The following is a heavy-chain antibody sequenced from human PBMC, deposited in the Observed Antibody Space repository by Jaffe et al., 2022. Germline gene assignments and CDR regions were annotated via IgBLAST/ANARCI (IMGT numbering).Heavy chain of an antibody. J-gene: IGHJ4*02. CDR3: TTDRPRPDAMTSYYFDY. CDR2: IKSKTDGGTT. D-gene: IGHD2-21*02. Sequence: EVQLVESGGGLVKPGGSLRLSCAASGFTFSNAWMSWVRQAPGKGLEWVGRIKSKTDGGTTDYAAPVKGRFTISRDDSKNTLYLQMNSLKTEDTAVYYCTTDRPRPDAMTSYYFDYWGQGTLVTVSS. CDR1: GFTFSNAW. V-gene: IGHV3-15*01.